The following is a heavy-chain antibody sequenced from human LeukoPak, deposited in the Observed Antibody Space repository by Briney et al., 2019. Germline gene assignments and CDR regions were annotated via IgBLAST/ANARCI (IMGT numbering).Heavy chain of an antibody. D-gene: IGHD3-10*01. Sequence: GGSLRLSCAASGFTFSSYGMHWVRQAPGKGLEWASYISSGGSTIFYSDSVKGRFTMSRDNARNSLYLQMNSLRAEDTAVYYCARDRLRITMIRGSFDYWGQGTLVTVSS. V-gene: IGHV3-48*04. J-gene: IGHJ4*02. CDR1: GFTFSSYG. CDR2: ISSGGSTI. CDR3: ARDRLRITMIRGSFDY.